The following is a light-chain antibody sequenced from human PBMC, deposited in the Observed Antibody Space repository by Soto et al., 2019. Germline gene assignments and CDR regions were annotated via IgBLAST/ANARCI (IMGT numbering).Light chain of an antibody. CDR2: GAT. CDR3: QQYGKSPLT. J-gene: IGKJ4*01. CDR1: QSVSSSY. V-gene: IGKV3-20*01. Sequence: EVVLTQSPGTLSLSPGERATLSCRASQSVSSSYLAWYQQKPGQAPRLLISGATSRATGIPDRFSGSGFGTDFTLTISRLEPEDFAVYYCQQYGKSPLTFGRGTRVEIK.